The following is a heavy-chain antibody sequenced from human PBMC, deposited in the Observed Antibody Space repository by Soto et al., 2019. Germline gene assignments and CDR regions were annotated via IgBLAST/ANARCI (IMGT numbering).Heavy chain of an antibody. CDR1: GFTFKESA. D-gene: IGHD6-19*01. V-gene: IGHV3-23*01. J-gene: IGHJ4*02. CDR2: ISDTGAST. Sequence: EVRLLEAGGGLKQPGGSLRLSCAASGFTFKESAMNWVRQAPGKGLERVESISDTGASTWYAESVRGRLSISRDNSKNTLYLQMNSLRGEDTAVYYCAKGRGSGWAWYFDNWGQGTLVTVSS. CDR3: AKGRGSGWAWYFDN.